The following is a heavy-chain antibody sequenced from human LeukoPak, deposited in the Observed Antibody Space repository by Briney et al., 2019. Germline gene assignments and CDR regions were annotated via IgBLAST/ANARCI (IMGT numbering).Heavy chain of an antibody. CDR2: IYYSGST. V-gene: IGHV4-59*01. J-gene: IGHJ4*02. CDR1: GGSISSYY. D-gene: IGHD3-10*01. Sequence: SETLSLTCTVPGGSISSYYWSWIRQPPGKGLEWIGYIYYSGSTNYNPSLKSRVTISVDTPKNQFSLKLSSVTAANTAVYYCARGAMVRGVNLDYWGQGTLVTVSS. CDR3: ARGAMVRGVNLDY.